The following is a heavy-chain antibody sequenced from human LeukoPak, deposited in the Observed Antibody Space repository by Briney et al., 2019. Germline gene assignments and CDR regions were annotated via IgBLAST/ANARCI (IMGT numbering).Heavy chain of an antibody. J-gene: IGHJ4*02. V-gene: IGHV3-23*01. CDR1: GFTFSSYA. CDR3: AKDPYRYNWPPRSDFDY. CDR2: ISGSGGST. D-gene: IGHD1-20*01. Sequence: GGSLRLSCAASGFTFSSYAMSWVRQAPGKGLEWVSAISGSGGSTYYADSVKGRFTISRDNSKNTLYLQMNSLRAEDTAVYYCAKDPYRYNWPPRSDFDYWGQGTLVTVSS.